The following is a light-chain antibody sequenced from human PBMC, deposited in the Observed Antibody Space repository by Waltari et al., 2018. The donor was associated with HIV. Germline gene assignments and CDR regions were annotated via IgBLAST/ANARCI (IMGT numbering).Light chain of an antibody. V-gene: IGLV1-40*01. CDR3: QSYDSSLTGWV. J-gene: IGLJ3*02. CDR2: VNI. CDR1: RSHVWAASA. Sequence: QSVLTQPPSVSGAPGPRVTLPRTWRRSHVWAASAVHWYQQLPGTAPKLLIFVNINRPSGVSDRFSGSKSGTSASLAITGLQAEDEADYYCQSYDSSLTGWVFGGGTKLTVL.